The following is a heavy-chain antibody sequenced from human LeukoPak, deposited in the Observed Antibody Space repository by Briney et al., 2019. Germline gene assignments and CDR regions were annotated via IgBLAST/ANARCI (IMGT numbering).Heavy chain of an antibody. CDR2: ISSSSCYI. V-gene: IGHV3-21*01. CDR1: GFTFSSYS. D-gene: IGHD3-10*01. J-gene: IGHJ5*02. CDR3: ASTMVRGVRTRMNWFDP. Sequence: GGSLRLSCAASGFTFSSYSMNWVRQAPGKGLEWVSSISSSSCYIYYADSVKGRFTISRDNAKNSLYLQMNSLRAEDTAVYYCASTMVRGVRTRMNWFDPWGQGTLVTVSS.